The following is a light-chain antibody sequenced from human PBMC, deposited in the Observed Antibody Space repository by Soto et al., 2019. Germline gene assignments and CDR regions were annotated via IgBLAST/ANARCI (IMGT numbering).Light chain of an antibody. V-gene: IGKV1-5*03. CDR1: QSLYDW. Sequence: DIQMTQSPSTLSASVGDRVTITCRASQSLYDWLAWYQQKPGKAPKLLIYKASGLESGVPSRFSGSGFGTEFTLTISSLQPDYFATYYCQQFNSHSWTFGQGTKVEIK. CDR3: QQFNSHSWT. CDR2: KAS. J-gene: IGKJ1*01.